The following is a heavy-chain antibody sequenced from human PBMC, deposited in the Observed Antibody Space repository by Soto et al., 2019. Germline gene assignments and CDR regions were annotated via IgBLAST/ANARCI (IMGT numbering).Heavy chain of an antibody. J-gene: IGHJ6*02. CDR1: GGSISSGGYY. CDR2: IYYSGST. V-gene: IGHV4-31*03. CDR3: ARDFCSSTSCYLLLDV. Sequence: SETLSLTCTVSGGSISSGGYYWSWIRQHPGKGLEWIGYIYYSGSTYYNPSLKSRVTISVDTSKNQFSLKLSSVTAADTAVYYCARDFCSSTSCYLLLDVWGQGTTVTVSS. D-gene: IGHD2-2*01.